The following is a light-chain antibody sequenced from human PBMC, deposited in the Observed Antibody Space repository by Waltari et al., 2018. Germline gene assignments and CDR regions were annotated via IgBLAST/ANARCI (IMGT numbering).Light chain of an antibody. CDR1: QSIRNY. CDR2: AAS. Sequence: DIQMTQSPSSLSASVGDRVTITCRASQSIRNYLNWYQHKPGTAPKLLIFAASTLQSGAPSRFSGSGSGTDFSLTISSLQPEDFATYFCQQSYTSPLFTFGPGTKV. J-gene: IGKJ3*01. V-gene: IGKV1-39*01. CDR3: QQSYTSPLFT.